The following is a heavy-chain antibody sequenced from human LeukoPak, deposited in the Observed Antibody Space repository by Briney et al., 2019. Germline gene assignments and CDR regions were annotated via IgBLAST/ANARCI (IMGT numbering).Heavy chain of an antibody. CDR3: AIPPVIVVVP. J-gene: IGHJ5*02. V-gene: IGHV3-23*01. CDR1: GLTFRNYW. CDR2: ISGSGGST. D-gene: IGHD2-2*01. Sequence: GGSLRLSCAVSGLTFRNYWMHWVRQAPGKGLEWVSAISGSGGSTYYADSVKGRFTISRDNSKNTLYLQMNSLRAEDTAVYYCAIPPVIVVVPWGQGTLVTVSS.